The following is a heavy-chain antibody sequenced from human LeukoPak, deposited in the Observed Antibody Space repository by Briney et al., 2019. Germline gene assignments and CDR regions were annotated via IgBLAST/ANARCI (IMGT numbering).Heavy chain of an antibody. Sequence: PGGSLRLSCAASGFTFSDYYMSWIRQAPGKGLEWVSYISSSGSTIYYAGSVKGRFSISRDNAKNSLYLQMNSLRAEDTAVYYCARARIAVADNYFDYWGQGTLVTVSS. CDR3: ARARIAVADNYFDY. D-gene: IGHD6-19*01. J-gene: IGHJ4*02. V-gene: IGHV3-11*01. CDR2: ISSSGSTI. CDR1: GFTFSDYY.